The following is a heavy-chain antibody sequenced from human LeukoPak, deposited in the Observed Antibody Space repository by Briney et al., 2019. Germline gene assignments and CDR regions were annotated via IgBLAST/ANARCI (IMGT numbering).Heavy chain of an antibody. Sequence: SETLSLTCAVYGGSLSAYYWTWIRQPPGKGLEWIGEINHGGSTNYNPSLKSRVTISVDTSKNQFSLKLSSVTAADTAVYYCARHLGRWLQLSWFDPWGQGTLATVSS. CDR3: ARHLGRWLQLSWFDP. CDR1: GGSLSAYY. V-gene: IGHV4-34*01. CDR2: INHGGST. J-gene: IGHJ5*02. D-gene: IGHD5-24*01.